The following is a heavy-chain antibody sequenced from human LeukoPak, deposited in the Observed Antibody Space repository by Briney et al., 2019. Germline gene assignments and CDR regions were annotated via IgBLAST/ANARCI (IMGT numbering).Heavy chain of an antibody. CDR2: ISGSGGRT. V-gene: IGHV3-23*01. CDR3: VKEKLAYCGGDCFGEYFQD. Sequence: PGGSLRLSCAAAGITFDSYAMSWVRQAPGKGLEWISVISGSGGRTSYADSVKGRFIISRNNSKNTLHLQMHSLRAEDTAVYYCVKEKLAYCGGDCFGEYFQDWGQGTLVTDSS. D-gene: IGHD2-21*02. CDR1: GITFDSYA. J-gene: IGHJ1*01.